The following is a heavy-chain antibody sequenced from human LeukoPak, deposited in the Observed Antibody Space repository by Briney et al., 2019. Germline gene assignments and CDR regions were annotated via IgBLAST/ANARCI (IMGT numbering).Heavy chain of an antibody. J-gene: IGHJ6*03. D-gene: IGHD6-13*01. Sequence: SQTLSLTCTVSGGSISSGSYFWSWIRQPAGKVLEWIGRIYTSGSTNYIPSLKSRVTISVDTSKNKFCLNLNSLTAADTPGCFCRAAAGVSDYYYMDVWGKATTVTVSS. V-gene: IGHV4-61*02. CDR2: IYTSGST. CDR3: RAAAGVSDYYYMDV. CDR1: GGSISSGSYF.